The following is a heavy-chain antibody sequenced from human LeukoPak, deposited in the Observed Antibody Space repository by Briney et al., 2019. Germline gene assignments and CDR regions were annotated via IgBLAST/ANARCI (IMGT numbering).Heavy chain of an antibody. CDR1: GGSFSGYY. V-gene: IGHV4-34*01. J-gene: IGHJ6*02. D-gene: IGHD6-19*01. CDR3: ARGRQWLLPSGYYYYGMDV. CDR2: INHSGST. Sequence: SETLSLTCAVYGGSFSGYYWSWIRQRPRKGLEWIGEINHSGSTNYNPSLKSRVTISVDTSKNQFSLKLSSVTAADTAVYYCARGRQWLLPSGYYYYGMDVWGQGTTVTVSS.